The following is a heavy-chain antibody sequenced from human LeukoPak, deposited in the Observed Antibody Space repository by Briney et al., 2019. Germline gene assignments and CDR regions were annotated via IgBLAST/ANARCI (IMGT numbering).Heavy chain of an antibody. Sequence: GRSLRLSCAASGFTFSSYAMHWVRQAPGKGLEWVAVISYDGSNKYYADSVKGRFAISRDNSKNTLYLRMNSLRAEDTAVYYCARDSTQFWSGYYGYWGQGTLVTVSS. CDR1: GFTFSSYA. CDR3: ARDSTQFWSGYYGY. CDR2: ISYDGSNK. J-gene: IGHJ4*02. V-gene: IGHV3-30*09. D-gene: IGHD3-3*01.